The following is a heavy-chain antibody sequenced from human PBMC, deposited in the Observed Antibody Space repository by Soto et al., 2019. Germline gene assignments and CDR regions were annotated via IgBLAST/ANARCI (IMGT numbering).Heavy chain of an antibody. CDR2: IYYDGST. J-gene: IGHJ4*02. CDR1: GGSISSSSFY. Sequence: QLQLQESGPGLVKPSETLSLTCTVSGGSISSSSFYWGWIRQPPSKGLEWIGNIYYDGSTDYNPSLKSRVTLSVYTSTHPFSLKLISVTAADTAVYYCATHFPNYDILPGYYRYYFDYWGQGTLVTVSS. V-gene: IGHV4-39*01. D-gene: IGHD3-9*01. CDR3: ATHFPNYDILPGYYRYYFDY.